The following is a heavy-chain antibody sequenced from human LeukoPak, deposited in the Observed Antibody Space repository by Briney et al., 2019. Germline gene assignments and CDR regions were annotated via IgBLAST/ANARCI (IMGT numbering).Heavy chain of an antibody. Sequence: ASVKVSCKASRYTFTDHHLHWVRQAPGQGLEWMGWINAKSGDTLYAQRFQDRITMTRDTTITTAYMGLSRLTSDDTAMYYCARGTSFGYDPWGQGTLVTVSS. J-gene: IGHJ5*02. CDR1: RYTFTDHH. CDR3: ARGTSFGYDP. D-gene: IGHD3-22*01. CDR2: INAKSGDT. V-gene: IGHV1-2*02.